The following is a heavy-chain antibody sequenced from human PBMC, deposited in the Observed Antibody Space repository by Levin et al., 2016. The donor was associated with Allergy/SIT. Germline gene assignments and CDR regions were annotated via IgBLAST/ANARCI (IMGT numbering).Heavy chain of an antibody. CDR1: GFIFDDFT. CDR3: AKSTVVVASTSYFDY. CDR2: ISWNSNNI. Sequence: GGSLRLSCVASGFIFDDFTLHWVRQAPGKGLEWVSSISWNSNNIGYADSVKGRFTISRDNAKNSLYLQMNSLRAEDTALYYCAKSTVVVASTSYFDYWGQGALVTVSS. V-gene: IGHV3-9*01. J-gene: IGHJ4*02. D-gene: IGHD2-15*01.